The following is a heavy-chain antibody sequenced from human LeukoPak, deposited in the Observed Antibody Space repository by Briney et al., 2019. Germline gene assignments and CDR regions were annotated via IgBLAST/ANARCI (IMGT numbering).Heavy chain of an antibody. V-gene: IGHV4-59*01. J-gene: IGHJ4*02. D-gene: IGHD6-6*01. CDR2: IFYSGST. CDR3: ARKSSSAGNFDY. Sequence: ETLSLTCTVSGGSISPYYWSWIRQPPGKGLEWIGYIFYSGSTNYNPSLKSRVTISADTSQNQFSLRLSSVTAADTAVYYCARKSSSAGNFDYWGQGTLVTVSS. CDR1: GGSISPYY.